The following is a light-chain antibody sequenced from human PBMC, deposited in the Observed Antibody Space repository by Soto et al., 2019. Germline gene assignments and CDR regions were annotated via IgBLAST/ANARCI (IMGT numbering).Light chain of an antibody. CDR3: QKYHDWPLT. CDR1: QSVNKN. Sequence: EIVMTQSPATLSVSPGERATLSCSASQSVNKNLAWYQQIPGQAPRLHIYGASTRATGVPARFSGSGSGTEFTLTISRLQSEDFKLYSFQKYHDWPLTFGGGTQVEIK. J-gene: IGKJ4*01. V-gene: IGKV3-15*01. CDR2: GAS.